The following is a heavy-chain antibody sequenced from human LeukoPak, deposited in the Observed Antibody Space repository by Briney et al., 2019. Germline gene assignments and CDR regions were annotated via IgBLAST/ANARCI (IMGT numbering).Heavy chain of an antibody. D-gene: IGHD3-3*01. CDR3: ARGGERYDFWSGYRYYFDY. J-gene: IGHJ4*02. V-gene: IGHV1-2*02. Sequence: GASVKVSCKASGYTFTGYYMHWVRQAPGQGLEWMGWINPNSGGTNYAQKFQGRVTMTRDTSISTAYMELSRLRSDDTAVYYCARGGERYDFWSGYRYYFDYWGQGTLVTVSS. CDR1: GYTFTGYY. CDR2: INPNSGGT.